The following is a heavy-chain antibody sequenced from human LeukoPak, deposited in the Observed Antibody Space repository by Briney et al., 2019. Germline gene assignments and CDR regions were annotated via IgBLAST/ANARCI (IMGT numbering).Heavy chain of an antibody. V-gene: IGHV3-30-3*01. CDR1: GFTFSSYA. Sequence: PGRSLRLSCAASGFTFSSYAMHWVRQAPGKGLEWVAVISYDGSNKYYADSVKGRFTISRDNSKNTLYLQMNSLRAEDTAVYYCARDGNWNLLGYFDYWGQGTLVTVSS. CDR3: ARDGNWNLLGYFDY. J-gene: IGHJ4*02. CDR2: ISYDGSNK. D-gene: IGHD1-1*01.